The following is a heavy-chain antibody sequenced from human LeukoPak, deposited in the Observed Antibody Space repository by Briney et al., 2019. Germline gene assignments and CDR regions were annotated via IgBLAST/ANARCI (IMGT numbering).Heavy chain of an antibody. J-gene: IGHJ4*02. Sequence: ASVKVSCKASGYTFTSYDINWVRQATGQGLEWMGWMNPNSGNTGYAQKFQGRVTITRNTSISTAYMELSSLRSEDTAVYYCARGPRDDFWSGYSAGGFDYWGQGTLVTVSS. CDR3: ARGPRDDFWSGYSAGGFDY. CDR2: MNPNSGNT. CDR1: GYTFTSYD. V-gene: IGHV1-8*03. D-gene: IGHD3-3*01.